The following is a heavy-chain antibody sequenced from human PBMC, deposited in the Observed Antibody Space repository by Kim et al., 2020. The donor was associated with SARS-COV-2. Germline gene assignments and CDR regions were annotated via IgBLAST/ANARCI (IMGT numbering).Heavy chain of an antibody. CDR1: GGSISSGGYY. D-gene: IGHD3-10*01. CDR3: ARSALLYGSGRGGQYGMDV. CDR2: IYYSGST. Sequence: SETLSLTCTVSGGSISSGGYYWSWIRQHPGKGLEWIGYIYYSGSTYYNPSLKSRVTISVDTSKNQFSLKLSSVTAADTAVYYCARSALLYGSGRGGQYGMDVWGQGTTVTVSS. J-gene: IGHJ6*02. V-gene: IGHV4-31*03.